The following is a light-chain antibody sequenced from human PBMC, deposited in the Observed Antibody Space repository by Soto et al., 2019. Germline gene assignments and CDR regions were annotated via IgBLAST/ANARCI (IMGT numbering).Light chain of an antibody. CDR1: SSNIGAGYG. CDR2: QNN. Sequence: QAVVTQPPSVSGAPGQRVTISCTGSSSNIGAGYGVHWYQQYPGTPPKLLIYQNNIRPSGVPDRFSGSQSDTSASLAITGLQADDEADYFCQTADTSLSVIFGGGTQLTVL. CDR3: QTADTSLSVI. J-gene: IGLJ2*01. V-gene: IGLV1-40*01.